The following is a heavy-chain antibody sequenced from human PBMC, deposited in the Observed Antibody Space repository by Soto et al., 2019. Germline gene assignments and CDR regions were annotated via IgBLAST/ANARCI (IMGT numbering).Heavy chain of an antibody. CDR3: ARGESGGGLDV. CDR1: GGSFSSGGYY. CDR2: IYYSGST. J-gene: IGHJ3*01. D-gene: IGHD3-10*01. Sequence: TLTLACPVSGGSFSSGGYYWSWIRQHPGKGLEWIGYIYYSGSTYYNPSLKSRVTISVDTSKKQSSLKLSSVTAADTARYYCARGESGGGLDVWGQGAVVTVSS. V-gene: IGHV4-31*03.